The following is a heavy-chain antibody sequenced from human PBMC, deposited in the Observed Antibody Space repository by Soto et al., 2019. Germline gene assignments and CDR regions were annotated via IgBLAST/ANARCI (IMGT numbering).Heavy chain of an antibody. J-gene: IGHJ3*02. CDR2: LIHGGST. D-gene: IGHD3-16*01. CDR3: ARSPLGYDYVRQTWREVGDSFDI. V-gene: IGHV4-34*12. Sequence: PSETLSLTCAIYGASLGGFHWTWLRQAPGKGLEWIGELIHGGSTNYNPSLKGRVSFSLDTSKNQFSLHLMSVTAAGTAVYYCARSPLGYDYVRQTWREVGDSFDIWGRGTLVTVSS. CDR1: GASLGGFH.